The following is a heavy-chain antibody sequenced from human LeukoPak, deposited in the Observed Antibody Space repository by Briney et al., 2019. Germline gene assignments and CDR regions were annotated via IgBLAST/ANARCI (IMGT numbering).Heavy chain of an antibody. D-gene: IGHD3-22*01. Sequence: GGSLRLSCAASGFTFSSYWMHWVRQAPGKGLVWVSRINSDGSSTSYADSVKGRFTISRDNAKNTLYLQMNSLRAEDTAVYYCARDPLVWYYYDSSGSFSYFDYWGQGTLVTVSS. CDR3: ARDPLVWYYYDSSGSFSYFDY. CDR1: GFTFSSYW. J-gene: IGHJ4*02. CDR2: INSDGSST. V-gene: IGHV3-74*01.